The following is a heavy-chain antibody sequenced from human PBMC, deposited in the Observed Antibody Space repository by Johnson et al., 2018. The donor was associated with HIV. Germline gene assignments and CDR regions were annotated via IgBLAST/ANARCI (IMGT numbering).Heavy chain of an antibody. V-gene: IGHV3-30*03. Sequence: QVQLVESGGGVVQPGKSLTLSCVGSGLSFSNFGIHWVRQAPGKGPEWVAVISYDGSNKYYADSVKGRFTISRDNSKNTLYLQMNSLRAEDTAVYYCARVQLERRNPRGSAAFDIWGQGTMVTVSS. CDR3: ARVQLERRNPRGSAAFDI. CDR1: GLSFSNFG. D-gene: IGHD1-1*01. J-gene: IGHJ3*02. CDR2: ISYDGSNK.